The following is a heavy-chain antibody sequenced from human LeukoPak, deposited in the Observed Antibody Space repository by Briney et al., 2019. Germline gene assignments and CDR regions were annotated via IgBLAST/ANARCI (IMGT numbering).Heavy chain of an antibody. CDR3: ARDLESGSSGWFDP. J-gene: IGHJ5*02. V-gene: IGHV3-21*01. CDR2: ISSSSSYI. CDR1: GFTLSSYS. Sequence: GGSLRLSCAASGFTLSSYSMTWVRQAPGKGLEWVSSISSSSSYIYYADSVKGRFTISRDNAKNSLYLQMNSLRAEDTAVYYCARDLESGSSGWFDPWGQGTLVTVSS. D-gene: IGHD1-26*01.